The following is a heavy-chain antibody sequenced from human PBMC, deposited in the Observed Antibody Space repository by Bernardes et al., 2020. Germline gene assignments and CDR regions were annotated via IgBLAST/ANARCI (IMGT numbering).Heavy chain of an antibody. V-gene: IGHV3-74*01. CDR2: IKNDGSFT. CDR3: ARRVDCSTTNCPFGY. D-gene: IGHD2-2*01. Sequence: GGSLRLSCVASGFTFSRYWLHWVRQAPGKGLVWVSQIKNDGSFTTYADSVKDRFTISRDNAKNTLYLQMNSLRAEDTAVYYCARRVDCSTTNCPFGYWGQGALVTVSS. J-gene: IGHJ4*02. CDR1: GFTFSRYW.